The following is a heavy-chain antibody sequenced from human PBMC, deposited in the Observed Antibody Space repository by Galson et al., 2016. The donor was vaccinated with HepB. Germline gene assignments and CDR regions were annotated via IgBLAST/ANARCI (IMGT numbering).Heavy chain of an antibody. CDR1: GGTLSTYA. D-gene: IGHD1-26*01. CDR2: IIPMFGTA. V-gene: IGHV1-69*13. CDR3: ARVGQWEQGKGAFDI. J-gene: IGHJ3*02. Sequence: SVKVSCKASGGTLSTYAISWVRQAPGQGLEWMGVIIPMFGTANSTQKFQGRVTITADETTTTVYMELSSLRSEDTAVYYCARVGQWEQGKGAFDIWGQGTMVAVSS.